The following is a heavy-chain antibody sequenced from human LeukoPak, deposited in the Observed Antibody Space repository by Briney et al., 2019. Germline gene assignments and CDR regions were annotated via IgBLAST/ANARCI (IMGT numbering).Heavy chain of an antibody. Sequence: GGSLRLSCAASGFTFSRYSMNWVRQAPGRGLEWVSSISSSSSYIYYADSVKGRFTISRDNAKNSLYLQMNSLRAEDTAVYYCAREGLTHDAFDIWGQGTMVTVSS. V-gene: IGHV3-21*01. D-gene: IGHD4/OR15-4a*01. CDR3: AREGLTHDAFDI. CDR1: GFTFSRYS. J-gene: IGHJ3*02. CDR2: ISSSSSYI.